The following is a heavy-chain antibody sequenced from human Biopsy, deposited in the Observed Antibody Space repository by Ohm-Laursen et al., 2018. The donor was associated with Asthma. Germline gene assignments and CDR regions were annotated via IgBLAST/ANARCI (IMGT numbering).Heavy chain of an antibody. V-gene: IGHV4-34*01. Sequence: SDTLSLTCAVYGGSFSGYYWSWIRQPPGKGLEWIGEINHSGSTNYNPSLKSRVTISVDRSKRQFSLKVNSVTAADTAVYYCARMITMIQAANYYSYAMDVWGQGTPVAVSS. CDR1: GGSFSGYY. CDR3: ARMITMIQAANYYSYAMDV. J-gene: IGHJ6*02. D-gene: IGHD3-22*01. CDR2: INHSGST.